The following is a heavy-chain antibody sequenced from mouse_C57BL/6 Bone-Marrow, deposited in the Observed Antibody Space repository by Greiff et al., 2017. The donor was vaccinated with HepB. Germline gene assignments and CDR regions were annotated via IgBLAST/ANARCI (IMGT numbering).Heavy chain of an antibody. CDR3: ARDAYDYSSFAY. J-gene: IGHJ3*01. D-gene: IGHD2-4*01. CDR2: SRNKANDYTT. Sequence: EVKVVESGGGLVQSGRSLRLSCATSGFTFSDFYMEWVRQAPGKGLEWIAASRNKANDYTTEYSASVQGRFIVSRDTSQSILYLQMNALRAEDTAIYYCARDAYDYSSFAYWGQGTLVTVSA. V-gene: IGHV7-1*01. CDR1: GFTFSDFY.